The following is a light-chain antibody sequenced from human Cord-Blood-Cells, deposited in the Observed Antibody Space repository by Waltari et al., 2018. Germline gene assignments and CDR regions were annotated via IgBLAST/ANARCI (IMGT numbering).Light chain of an antibody. CDR2: EVS. CDR1: SSDAGSYNL. Sequence: QSALTQPASVSGSPGQSITIPCTGTSSDAGSYNLVSWYQQHQGKAPKLMIYEVSKRPSGVSNRFSGSKSGNTASLTISGLQAEDEADYYCCSYAGSSTYVFGTGTKVTVL. J-gene: IGLJ1*01. V-gene: IGLV2-23*02. CDR3: CSYAGSSTYV.